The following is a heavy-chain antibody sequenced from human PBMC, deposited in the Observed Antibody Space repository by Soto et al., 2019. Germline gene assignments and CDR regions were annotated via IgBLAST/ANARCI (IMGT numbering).Heavy chain of an antibody. CDR2: INHSGST. D-gene: IGHD6-6*01. CDR1: GGSFSGYY. J-gene: IGHJ4*02. V-gene: IGHV4-34*01. Sequence: PSETLSLTCAVYGGSFSGYYWTWIRQPPGTGLEWIGEINHSGSTNYNPSLKSRVTISVDTSKNQFSLRLNSVTAADTAVYYCGRSSIEPRVFMYPFDYWGLGTLVTVSS. CDR3: GRSSIEPRVFMYPFDY.